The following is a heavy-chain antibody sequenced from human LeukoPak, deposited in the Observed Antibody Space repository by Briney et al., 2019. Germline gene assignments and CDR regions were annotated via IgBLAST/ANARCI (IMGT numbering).Heavy chain of an antibody. V-gene: IGHV3-21*01. J-gene: IGHJ4*02. CDR3: VRSNPGGGAAEAGVANF. CDR1: GFSLRHYT. D-gene: IGHD4/OR15-4a*01. Sequence: GGSLRLSCAASGFSLRHYTMQSVRQAPGKGLESVASISYRSFYIYHSDSVKGRLTTSTVNAAHPLYLQMDHLRAEDTAMYFCVRSNPGGGAAEAGVANFWGQGTPVTVSS. CDR2: ISYRSFYI.